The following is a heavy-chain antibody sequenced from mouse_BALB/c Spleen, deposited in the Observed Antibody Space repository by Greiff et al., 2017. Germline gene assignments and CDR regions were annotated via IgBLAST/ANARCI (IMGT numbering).Heavy chain of an antibody. CDR3: TRDQYGNYGAMDY. CDR1: GFTFSSYT. Sequence: EVQGVESGGGLVKPGGSLKLSCAASGFTFSSYTMSWVRQTPEKRLEWVATISSGGSYTYYPDSVKGRFTISRDNAKNTLYLQMSSLKSEDTAMYYCTRDQYGNYGAMDYWGQGTSVTVSS. D-gene: IGHD2-10*02. V-gene: IGHV5-6-4*01. CDR2: ISSGGSYT. J-gene: IGHJ4*01.